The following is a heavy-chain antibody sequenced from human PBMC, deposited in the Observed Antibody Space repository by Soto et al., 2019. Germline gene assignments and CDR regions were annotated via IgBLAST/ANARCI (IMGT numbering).Heavy chain of an antibody. V-gene: IGHV4-59*11. CDR1: GDSISTHY. Sequence: QVQLEESGPGLVKPSETLSLTCGISGDSISTHYWTWMRQPPGKGLEWIAYVYYTGSATYNPSLKSRVTISVDTSKTQISLKVNSGSAADTAVYYCARGRGDAAGTRLDSWGQGTLVTVSS. J-gene: IGHJ4*02. D-gene: IGHD6-13*01. CDR2: VYYTGSA. CDR3: ARGRGDAAGTRLDS.